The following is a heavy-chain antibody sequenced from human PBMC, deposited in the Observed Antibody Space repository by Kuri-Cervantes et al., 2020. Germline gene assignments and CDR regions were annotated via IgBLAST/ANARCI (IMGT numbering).Heavy chain of an antibody. CDR3: AKGARITMIVVVITDYFDY. J-gene: IGHJ4*02. V-gene: IGHV3-11*04. D-gene: IGHD3-22*01. CDR2: ISSSGSTI. Sequence: GESLKISCAASGFTFSDYYMSWIRQAPGKGLEWVSHISSSGSTIYYADSVKGRFTISRDNAKNSLYLQMNSLRAEDTAVYYCAKGARITMIVVVITDYFDYWGQGTLVTVSS. CDR1: GFTFSDYY.